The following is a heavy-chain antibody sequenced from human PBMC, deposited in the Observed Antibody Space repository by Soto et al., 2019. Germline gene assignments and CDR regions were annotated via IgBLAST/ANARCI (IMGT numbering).Heavy chain of an antibody. Sequence: EVHLVESGGDLVQPGGSLRLSCAASGFTFRNHGMPWVRQATGKGLEWVANINHDGREKHYVDSVKGRFTISRDNAKTLLELQVNRLRAEDTAVYSCARRRDCRGGNCYGSPDYWGKGTLVTVSS. CDR1: GFTFRNHG. CDR2: INHDGREK. D-gene: IGHD2-15*01. V-gene: IGHV3-7*01. CDR3: ARRRDCRGGNCYGSPDY. J-gene: IGHJ4*02.